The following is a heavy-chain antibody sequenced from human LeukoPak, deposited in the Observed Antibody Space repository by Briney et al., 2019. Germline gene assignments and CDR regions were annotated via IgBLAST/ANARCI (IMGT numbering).Heavy chain of an antibody. CDR1: GYSFTTHW. J-gene: IGHJ4*02. Sequence: GESLKISCKGSGYSFTTHWIGWVRQLPGKGLEWMGLIFPGDSETIYSPSFQGQVTISADKSINTAYLRWSSLKASDTAMYYCASCGGDCYLPLGYWGQGTLVTVSS. D-gene: IGHD2-21*02. CDR3: ASCGGDCYLPLGY. CDR2: IFPGDSET. V-gene: IGHV5-51*01.